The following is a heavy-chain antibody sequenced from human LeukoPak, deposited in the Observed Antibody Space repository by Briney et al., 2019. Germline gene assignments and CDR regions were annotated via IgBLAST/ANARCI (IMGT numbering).Heavy chain of an antibody. D-gene: IGHD3-16*01. Sequence: GGSLRLSCAASGFTFSSYAMHWVRQAPGKGLEWVAVISYDGSNKYYADSVKGRFTISRDNAENSLYLQMNSLRAEDTAVYYCTSGGHLDDWGKGTTVTVSS. CDR1: GFTFSSYA. CDR2: ISYDGSNK. V-gene: IGHV3-30-3*01. CDR3: TSGGHLDD. J-gene: IGHJ6*04.